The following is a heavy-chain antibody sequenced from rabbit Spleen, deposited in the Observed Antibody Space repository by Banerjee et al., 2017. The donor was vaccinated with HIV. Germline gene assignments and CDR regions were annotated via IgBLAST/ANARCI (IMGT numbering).Heavy chain of an antibody. D-gene: IGHD6-1*01. CDR3: ARDMVAVIGWNFNL. Sequence: EQLEESGGGLVKPEGSLTLTCKASGVSFSDKDVMCWVRQAPGKGLEWIACINIVTGKSVYASWAEGRFIMSRTSSTTVTLQMTSLTAADTATYFCARDMVAVIGWNFNLWGPGTLVTV. CDR1: GVSFSDKDV. J-gene: IGHJ4*01. CDR2: INIVTGKS. V-gene: IGHV1S45*01.